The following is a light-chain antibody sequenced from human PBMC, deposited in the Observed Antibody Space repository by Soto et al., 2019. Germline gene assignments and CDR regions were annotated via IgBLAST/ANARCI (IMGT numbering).Light chain of an antibody. CDR1: QSFSGN. CDR3: QQYGSSLTWT. J-gene: IGKJ1*01. Sequence: EIVMTQSPATLSVSPGERATLSCGASQSFSGNLAWYQQKPGQAPRLLIYGASSRATGIPDRFSGSGSGTDFTLTISRLEPEDFAVYYCQQYGSSLTWTFGQGTKVDI. CDR2: GAS. V-gene: IGKV3-20*01.